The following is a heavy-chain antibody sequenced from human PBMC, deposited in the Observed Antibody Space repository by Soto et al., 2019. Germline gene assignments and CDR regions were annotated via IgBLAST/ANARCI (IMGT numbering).Heavy chain of an antibody. CDR3: GSAVAVPADFDY. J-gene: IGHJ4*02. D-gene: IGHD6-19*01. CDR2: INAGNGNT. V-gene: IGHV1-3*05. CDR1: GYTFTGYA. Sequence: QVQLVQSGAEEKKPGASVKVSCKASGYTFTGYAMHWVRQAPGQRLEWMGWINAGNGNTKYSQKFQGRVTITRDTSASTAYMKLSSLRSEDTAVYYCGSAVAVPADFDYWGQGTLVTVSS.